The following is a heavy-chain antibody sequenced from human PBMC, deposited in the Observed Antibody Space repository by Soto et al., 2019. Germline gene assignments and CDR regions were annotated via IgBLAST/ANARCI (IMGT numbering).Heavy chain of an antibody. D-gene: IGHD6-19*01. CDR2: IWYDGSNK. V-gene: IGHV3-33*01. CDR1: GFTFSSYG. Sequence: GGCLRLSCAASGFTFSSYGMHWVRQAPGKGLEWVAVIWYDGSNKYYADSVKGRFTISRDNSKNTLYLQMNSLRAEDTAVYYCARGDGDSSGWYNYWGQRTPVTGSS. J-gene: IGHJ4*02. CDR3: ARGDGDSSGWYNY.